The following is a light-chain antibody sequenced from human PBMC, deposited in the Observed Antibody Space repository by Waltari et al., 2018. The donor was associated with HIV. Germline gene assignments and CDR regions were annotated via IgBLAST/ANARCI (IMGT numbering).Light chain of an antibody. J-gene: IGKJ1*01. CDR3: QQYGTTPT. CDR2: GAS. V-gene: IGKV3-20*01. CDR1: QRVTSDY. Sequence: EIVLTQSPDTLSLSPGERATLSCRPSQRVTSDYLAWYQQKPGQPTRLLIYGASTRATGIADRFSGSGSGTDFTLTISRLEPEDFAVYYCQQYGTTPTFGQGTTVEI.